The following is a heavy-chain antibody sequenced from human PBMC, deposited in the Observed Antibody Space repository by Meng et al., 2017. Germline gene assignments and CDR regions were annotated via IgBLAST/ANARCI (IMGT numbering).Heavy chain of an antibody. CDR1: GFSLSTSGVG. CDR3: AHRRGDSREGWFDP. J-gene: IGHJ5*02. Sequence: QITLQESRPTLVKPTQTLTLTCTFSGFSLSTSGVGVGWIRQPPGKALEWLALIYWDDDKRYSPSLKSRLTITKDTSKNQVVLTMTNMDPVDTATYYCAHRRGDSREGWFDPWGQGTLVTVSS. D-gene: IGHD2-21*02. CDR2: IYWDDDK. V-gene: IGHV2-5*02.